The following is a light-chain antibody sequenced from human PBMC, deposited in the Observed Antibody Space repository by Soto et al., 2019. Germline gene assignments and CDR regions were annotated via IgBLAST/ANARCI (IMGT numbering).Light chain of an antibody. CDR2: ETN. CDR3: ASWDNSLSDGRV. CDR1: CSNIGNNY. Sequence: QSVLTQPPSVSAAPGQTVTISCSGSCSNIGNNYVSWYQHLPGAAPKLLIFETNRRPAGIPDRFSGSKSGTSATLGITGLQTADEGDYYCASWDNSLSDGRVFGPGTKLTVL. V-gene: IGLV1-51*02. J-gene: IGLJ1*01.